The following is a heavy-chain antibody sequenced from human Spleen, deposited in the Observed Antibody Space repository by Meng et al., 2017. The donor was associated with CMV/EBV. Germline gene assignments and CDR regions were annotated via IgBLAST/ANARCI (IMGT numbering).Heavy chain of an antibody. V-gene: IGHV3-74*01. D-gene: IGHD6-19*01. J-gene: IGHJ4*02. CDR3: ARERIAVAGGPLDY. CDR2: INGDGRST. Sequence: GGSLRLSCAVSGFTFNNYWMHWVRQAPGKGMVWVSRINGDGRSTNYGDSVKGRFTISRDNAKNTLYLQMNSLRAEDTAVYYCARERIAVAGGPLDYWGQGTLVTVSS. CDR1: GFTFNNYW.